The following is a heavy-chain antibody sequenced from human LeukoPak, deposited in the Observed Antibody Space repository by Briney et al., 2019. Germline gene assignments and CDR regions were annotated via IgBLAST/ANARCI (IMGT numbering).Heavy chain of an antibody. CDR3: HGGSFDP. D-gene: IGHD3-16*01. CDR2: IKSKTDGGTT. V-gene: IGHV3-15*01. J-gene: IGHJ5*02. Sequence: GGSLRLSXAASGFTFSNAWMSWVRQAPGKGLEWVGRIKSKTDGGTTVYAAPVKGRFTISRDDSKNTLYLPMNSLKTEDTAVYYCHGGSFDPWGQETLVTVSS. CDR1: GFTFSNAW.